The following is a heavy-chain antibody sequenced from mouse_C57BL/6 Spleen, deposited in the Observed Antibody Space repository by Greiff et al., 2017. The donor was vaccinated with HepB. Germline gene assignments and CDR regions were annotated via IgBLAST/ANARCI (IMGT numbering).Heavy chain of an antibody. J-gene: IGHJ1*03. CDR2: IYPGGGYT. Sequence: QVQLKQSGAELVRPGTSVKMSCKASGYTFTNYWIGWAKQRPGHGLEWIGDIYPGGGYTNYNEKFKGKATLTADKSSSTAYMQFSSLTSEDSAIYYCARSTVVATRYWYFDVWGTGTTVTVSS. V-gene: IGHV1-63*01. D-gene: IGHD1-1*01. CDR3: ARSTVVATRYWYFDV. CDR1: GYTFTNYW.